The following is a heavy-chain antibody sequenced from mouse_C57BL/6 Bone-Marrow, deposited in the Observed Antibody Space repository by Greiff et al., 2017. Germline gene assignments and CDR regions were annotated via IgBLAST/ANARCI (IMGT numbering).Heavy chain of an antibody. J-gene: IGHJ3*01. CDR2: ISNGGGST. Sequence: EVKVVESGGGLVQPGGSLKLSCAASGFTFSDYYMYWVRQTPEKRLEWVAYISNGGGSTYYPDTVKGRFTISRDNAKNTLYLQMSRLKSEDTAMYYCARHGDYGPFADWGKGTLVTVSA. CDR3: ARHGDYGPFAD. CDR1: GFTFSDYY. D-gene: IGHD2-4*01. V-gene: IGHV5-12*01.